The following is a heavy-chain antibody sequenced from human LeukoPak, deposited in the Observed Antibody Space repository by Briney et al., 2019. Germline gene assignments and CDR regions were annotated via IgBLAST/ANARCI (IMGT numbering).Heavy chain of an antibody. Sequence: PGGPLRLSCAASGFTFSSYSMNWVRQAPGKGLEWVSSISSSSSYIYYADSVKGRFTISRDNAKNSLYLQMNSLRAEDTAVYYCARDGNLYCSSTSCYTWVDDAFDIWGQGTMVTVSS. D-gene: IGHD2-2*02. V-gene: IGHV3-21*01. J-gene: IGHJ3*02. CDR2: ISSSSSYI. CDR1: GFTFSSYS. CDR3: ARDGNLYCSSTSCYTWVDDAFDI.